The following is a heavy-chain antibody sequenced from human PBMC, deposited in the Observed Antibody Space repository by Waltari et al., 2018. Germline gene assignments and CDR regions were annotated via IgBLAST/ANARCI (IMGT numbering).Heavy chain of an antibody. CDR1: GFPFSRYG. CDR2: IPYDGSNK. V-gene: IGHV3-30*02. Sequence: QVQLVESGGGVVQPGGSLRLSCAAYGFPFSRYGLHWVRQAPGKGVEWVAFIPYDGSNKYYADSVKGRFTISRDNSKNTWYLQMNSLRAEDTAVYYCAKVGGRFDYWGQGTLVTVSS. J-gene: IGHJ4*02. CDR3: AKVGGRFDY. D-gene: IGHD3-16*01.